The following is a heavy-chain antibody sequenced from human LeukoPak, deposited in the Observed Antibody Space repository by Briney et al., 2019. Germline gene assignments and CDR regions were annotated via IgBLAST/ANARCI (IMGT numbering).Heavy chain of an antibody. CDR1: GYSFTSYW. CDR3: ARAYSGGYPLRYYYYYGMDV. CDR2: IYPGDSDT. Sequence: GESLKISCKGSGYSFTSYWIGWVRQMPGKGLEWMGIIYPGDSDTRYSPSFQGQVTISADKSISTAYLQWSSLKASDTAMYYCARAYSGGYPLRYYYYYGMDVWGQGTTVTVSS. J-gene: IGHJ6*02. D-gene: IGHD1-26*01. V-gene: IGHV5-51*01.